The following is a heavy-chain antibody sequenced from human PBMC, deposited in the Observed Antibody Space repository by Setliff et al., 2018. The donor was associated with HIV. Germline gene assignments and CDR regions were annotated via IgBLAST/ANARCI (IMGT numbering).Heavy chain of an antibody. CDR3: ARSYCGGDCYPDY. V-gene: IGHV4-34*01. D-gene: IGHD2-21*02. CDR1: GGSFSGYY. Sequence: SQTLSLTCAVYGGSFSGYYWSWIRQPPGKGLEWIGEINHSGSTNYNMSLWSRVTISVDTSKNQFSLKLSSVTAADTAVYYCARSYCGGDCYPDYWGQGTLVTVS. CDR2: INHSGST. J-gene: IGHJ4*02.